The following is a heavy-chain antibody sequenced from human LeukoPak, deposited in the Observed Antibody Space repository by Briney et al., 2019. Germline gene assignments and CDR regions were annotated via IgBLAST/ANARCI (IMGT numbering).Heavy chain of an antibody. V-gene: IGHV5-51*01. J-gene: IGHJ5*02. CDR2: IYPGDSDT. CDR1: GYSFTSYW. D-gene: IGHD3-3*01. CDR3: ARSYYDFWSGYYRDPIWFDP. Sequence: GESLKISCKGSGYSFTSYWIGSVRQMPGKGLEWMGIIYPGDSDTRYSPSFQGQVTISADKSISTAYLQWSSLKASDTAMYYCARSYYDFWSGYYRDPIWFDPWGQGTLVTVSS.